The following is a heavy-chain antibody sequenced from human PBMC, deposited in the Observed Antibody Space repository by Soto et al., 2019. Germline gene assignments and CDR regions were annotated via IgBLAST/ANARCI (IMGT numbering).Heavy chain of an antibody. CDR3: ARDLVRGVKGGGY. V-gene: IGHV1-46*01. CDR2: INPSGGST. D-gene: IGHD3-10*01. Sequence: QVQLVQSGAEVKKPGASVKVSCKASGYTFTSYYMHWVRQAPGQGLEWMGIINPSGGSTSYAQKFQGRVTMTMDTSTSTVYMELNSLRSEDTAVYYCARDLVRGVKGGGYWGQGTLVTVSS. J-gene: IGHJ4*02. CDR1: GYTFTSYY.